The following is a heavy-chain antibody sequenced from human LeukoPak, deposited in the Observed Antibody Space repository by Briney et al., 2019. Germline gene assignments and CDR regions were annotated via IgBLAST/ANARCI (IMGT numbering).Heavy chain of an antibody. Sequence: PSETLSLTCTVSGDSISSSSYYWGWIRQPPGKGLEWIGSIYYSGNTYYNPSLKSRVTISVDTSKNQFTLKLSSLTAADTAVYYCARSNQLLGNFDYWGQGTLVTVSS. CDR1: GDSISSSSYY. CDR3: ARSNQLLGNFDY. CDR2: IYYSGNT. J-gene: IGHJ4*02. D-gene: IGHD2-2*01. V-gene: IGHV4-39*01.